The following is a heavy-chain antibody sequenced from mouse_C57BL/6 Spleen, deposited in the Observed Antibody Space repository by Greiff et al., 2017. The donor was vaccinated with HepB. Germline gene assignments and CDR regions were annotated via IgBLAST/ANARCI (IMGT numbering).Heavy chain of an antibody. J-gene: IGHJ2*01. V-gene: IGHV1-19*01. D-gene: IGHD2-12*01. Sequence: EVKLVESGPVLVKPGASVKMSCKASGYTFTDYYMNWVKQSHGKSLEWIGVINPYNGGTSYNQKFKGKATLTVDKSSSTAYMELNSLTSEDSAVYYCAYSHFDYWGQGTTLTVSS. CDR3: AYSHFDY. CDR1: GYTFTDYY. CDR2: INPYNGGT.